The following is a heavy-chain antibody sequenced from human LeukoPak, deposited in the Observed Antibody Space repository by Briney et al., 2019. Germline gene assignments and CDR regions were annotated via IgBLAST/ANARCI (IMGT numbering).Heavy chain of an antibody. V-gene: IGHV1-18*01. Sequence: ASVKVSCKASGYTFTSNGITWVRQAPGQGLEGLGWINTYNGNTNYAQKLQGRVTMTTDTSTSTAYMELRSLRSDDTAVYYCAREGGIARPPYLYYYIDVWGKGTTVTVSS. J-gene: IGHJ6*03. CDR2: INTYNGNT. D-gene: IGHD6-6*01. CDR3: AREGGIARPPYLYYYIDV. CDR1: GYTFTSNG.